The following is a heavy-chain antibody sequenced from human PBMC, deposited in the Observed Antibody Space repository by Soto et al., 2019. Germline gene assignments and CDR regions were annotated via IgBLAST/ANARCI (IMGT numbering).Heavy chain of an antibody. D-gene: IGHD2-15*01. Sequence: ASVKVSCKASGYTFTSYGISWVRQAPGQGLEWMGWISAYNGNTNYAQKLQGRVTMTTDTSTSTAYMELRSLRSDDTAVYYCARDSPFGYCSGGSCYLKTREIWGQGTMVTVSS. CDR2: ISAYNGNT. CDR3: ARDSPFGYCSGGSCYLKTREI. J-gene: IGHJ3*02. CDR1: GYTFTSYG. V-gene: IGHV1-18*01.